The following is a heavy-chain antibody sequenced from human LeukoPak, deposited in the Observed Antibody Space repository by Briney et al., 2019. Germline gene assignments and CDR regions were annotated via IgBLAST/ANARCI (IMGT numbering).Heavy chain of an antibody. V-gene: IGHV3-23*01. D-gene: IGHD1-26*01. CDR2: VNADGGNT. CDR1: GFTFSDYY. J-gene: IGHJ4*02. CDR3: TKRVKYGGTWDHFAD. Sequence: EGSLRLSCAASGFTFSDYYMSWIRQAPGKGLEWVSTVNADGGNTYYADSVKGRFTISRDNSKSTLILQMNSLRVEDTALYYCTKRVKYGGTWDHFADWGQGTLVTVSS.